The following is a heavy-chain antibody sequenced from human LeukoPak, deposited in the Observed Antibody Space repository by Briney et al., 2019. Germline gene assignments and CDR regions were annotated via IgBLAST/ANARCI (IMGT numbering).Heavy chain of an antibody. CDR3: ARGTYGSSSDY. Sequence: SETLSLTCTVSGASVSSGSFYWSWIRQPPGKGLEWIGEINHSGSTNYNPSLKSRVTISVDTSKNQFSLKLSSVTAADTAVYYCARGTYGSSSDYWGQGTLVTVSS. J-gene: IGHJ4*02. CDR2: INHSGST. V-gene: IGHV4-39*07. D-gene: IGHD6-6*01. CDR1: GASVSSGSFY.